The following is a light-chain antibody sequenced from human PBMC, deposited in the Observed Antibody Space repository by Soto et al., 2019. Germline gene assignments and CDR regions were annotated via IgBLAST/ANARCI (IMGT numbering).Light chain of an antibody. Sequence: EIVLTQSPGTLSLSPGEIATLSCSASQSVSSSHLAWYQQKPGQAPRLLIYGASSRATGIPDRFSGSGSGTDFTLTISRLEPEDFAVYYCQQYGSSPRYTFGQGTRLEIK. J-gene: IGKJ5*01. CDR3: QQYGSSPRYT. CDR2: GAS. V-gene: IGKV3-20*01. CDR1: QSVSSSH.